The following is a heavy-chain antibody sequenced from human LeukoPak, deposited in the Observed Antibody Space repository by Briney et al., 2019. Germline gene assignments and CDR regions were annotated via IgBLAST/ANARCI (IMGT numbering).Heavy chain of an antibody. J-gene: IGHJ4*02. CDR1: GYTFTGYY. CDR2: INPNSGGT. CDR3: ARELTYYDFWSGYHYYFDY. V-gene: IGHV1-2*02. D-gene: IGHD3-3*01. Sequence: GASVKVSCKASGYTFTGYYMHWVRQAPGQGLEWMGWINPNSGGTNYAQKFQGRVTMTRDTSISTAYMELSRLRSDDTAVYYCARELTYYDFWSGYHYYFDYWGQGTLVTVSS.